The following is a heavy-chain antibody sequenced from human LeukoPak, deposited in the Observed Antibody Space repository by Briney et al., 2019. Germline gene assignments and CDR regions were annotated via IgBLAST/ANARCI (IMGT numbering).Heavy chain of an antibody. Sequence: GGSLRLSCAASGFIFSRYGMCWVRQAPGKGLEWVSAISGSGGTTYYTDSVKGRFTISRDNSKNTLYLQINSLRAEDTAVYYCARGGSGWYGGDYWGQGTLVTVSS. J-gene: IGHJ4*02. D-gene: IGHD6-19*01. CDR1: GFIFSRYG. CDR3: ARGGSGWYGGDY. V-gene: IGHV3-23*01. CDR2: ISGSGGTT.